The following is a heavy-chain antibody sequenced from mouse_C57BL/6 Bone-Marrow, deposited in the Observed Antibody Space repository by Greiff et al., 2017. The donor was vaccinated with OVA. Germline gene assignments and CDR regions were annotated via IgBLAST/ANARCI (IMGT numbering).Heavy chain of an antibody. D-gene: IGHD2-1*01. CDR3: AREGGIYYGNFC. CDR1: GYTFTSYW. Sequence: QVQLQQPGAELVMPGASVKLSCKASGYTFTSYWMHWVKQRPGQGLEWIGEIDPSDSYTNYNQKFKGKSTLTVDKSSSTAYMQLSSLTSEDSAVYYCAREGGIYYGNFCWGQGTLVTVSA. V-gene: IGHV1-69*01. J-gene: IGHJ3*01. CDR2: IDPSDSYT.